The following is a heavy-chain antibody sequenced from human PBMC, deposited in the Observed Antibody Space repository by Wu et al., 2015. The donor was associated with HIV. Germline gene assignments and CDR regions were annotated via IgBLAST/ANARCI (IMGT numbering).Heavy chain of an antibody. J-gene: IGHJ5*02. CDR1: GYAFKTYG. CDR3: VRDSTEDRPNWFDP. CDR2: ISGYNGNT. D-gene: IGHD6-6*01. V-gene: IGHV1-18*01. Sequence: QVQLVQSGAEVKKSGASLKVSCKASGYAFKTYGMSWLRQAPGQGLEWMGWISGYNGNTNYAQNLQGRVTMTTDTSTSTVYMELRSLRSDDTAVYYCVRDSTEDRPNWFDPWGQGTLVIVSS.